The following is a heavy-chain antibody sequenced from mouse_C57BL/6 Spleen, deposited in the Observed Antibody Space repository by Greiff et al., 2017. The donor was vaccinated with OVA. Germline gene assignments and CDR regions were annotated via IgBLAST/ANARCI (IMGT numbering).Heavy chain of an antibody. D-gene: IGHD2-3*01. V-gene: IGHV1-22*01. J-gene: IGHJ2*01. Sequence: EVQLQQSGPELVKPGASVKMSCKASGYTFTDYNMHWVKQSHGKSLEWIGYINPNNGGTSYNQKFKGKATLTVTKSSSTAYMELRSLTSEDSAVYYCARMGGYSYFDYWGQGTTLTVSS. CDR2: INPNNGGT. CDR1: GYTFTDYN. CDR3: ARMGGYSYFDY.